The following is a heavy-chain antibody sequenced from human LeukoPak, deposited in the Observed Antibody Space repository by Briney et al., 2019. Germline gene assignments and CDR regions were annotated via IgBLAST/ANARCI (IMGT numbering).Heavy chain of an antibody. CDR1: GGTFSSYA. D-gene: IGHD6-13*01. V-gene: IGHV1-69*05. Sequence: SVKVSCKASGGTFSSYAICWVRQAPGQGLEWMGGIIPIFGTANYAQKFRGRVTITTDESTSTAYMELSSLRSEDTAVYYCARGRRSSLDAFDIWGQGTMVTVCS. J-gene: IGHJ3*02. CDR3: ARGRRSSLDAFDI. CDR2: IIPIFGTA.